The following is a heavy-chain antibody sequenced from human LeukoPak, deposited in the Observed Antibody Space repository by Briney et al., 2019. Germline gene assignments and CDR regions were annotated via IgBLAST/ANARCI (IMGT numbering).Heavy chain of an antibody. D-gene: IGHD6-19*01. CDR2: SYYSGST. Sequence: SETLSLTCTVSGGSISSYFWSWIRKPQRQGLERIGYSYYSGSTNYNHTLTRRVTILVDKAKNQVSLKLSSVTAAATDAYYCARNRYEDSSGYFDYCGQGNLGTASS. J-gene: IGHJ4*02. V-gene: IGHV4-59*08. CDR1: GGSISSYF. CDR3: ARNRYEDSSGYFDY.